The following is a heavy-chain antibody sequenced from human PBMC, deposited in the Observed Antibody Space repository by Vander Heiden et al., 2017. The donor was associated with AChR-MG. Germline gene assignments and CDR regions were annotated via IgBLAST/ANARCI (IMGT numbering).Heavy chain of an antibody. CDR3: VRWNWNYFAFDI. CDR2: ISGSRDTI. CDR1: GFIFSNYA. D-gene: IGHD1-7*01. Sequence: EVQLVESGGGLVQPGGSLRLSCAASGFIFSNYAMNWVRQAPGKGLEWLASISGSRDTISYTDSVKGRFTISRDNGKDSLYLQMNSLRASDAAVYYCVRWNWNYFAFDIWGQGTMVTVSS. V-gene: IGHV3-48*03. J-gene: IGHJ3*02.